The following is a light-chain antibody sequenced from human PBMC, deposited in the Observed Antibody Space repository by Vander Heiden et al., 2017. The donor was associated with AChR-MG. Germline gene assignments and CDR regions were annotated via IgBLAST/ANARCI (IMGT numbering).Light chain of an antibody. V-gene: IGKV3-15*01. CDR3: QQYNNWPPDT. CDR2: GAS. J-gene: IGKJ4*01. Sequence: EIVMTQSPATLSVSPGERATLSCRASQSVSSNLAWYQQKPDQAPRLLIYGASTRATGIPARFSGSGSGTEFTLTISSLQSEDFAFYYCQQYNNWPPDTFGGGTKVEIK. CDR1: QSVSSN.